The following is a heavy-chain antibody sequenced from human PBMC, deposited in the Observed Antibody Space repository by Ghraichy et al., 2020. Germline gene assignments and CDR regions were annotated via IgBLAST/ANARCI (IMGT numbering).Heavy chain of an antibody. J-gene: IGHJ4*02. V-gene: IGHV4-4*07. Sequence: SETLSLTCIVSGGSISSYYWSWIRQPAGKGLEWIGRIYTSGSTKYNPSLKSRVTMSLDTSKNQFSLTVSSVTAADTAVYYCVTADKARPLDYWGQGTLVTVSS. CDR2: IYTSGST. CDR1: GGSISSYY. CDR3: VTADKARPLDY.